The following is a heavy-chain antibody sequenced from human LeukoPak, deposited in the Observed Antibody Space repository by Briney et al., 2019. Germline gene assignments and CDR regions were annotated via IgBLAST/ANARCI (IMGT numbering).Heavy chain of an antibody. CDR1: GGSFSGYY. CDR2: INHSGGT. J-gene: IGHJ4*02. V-gene: IGHV4-34*01. D-gene: IGHD3-22*01. Sequence: SETLSLTCAVYGGSFSGYYWTWIRQPPGKGLEWIGEINHSGGTNYNPSLKSRVTISVDTSKNQFSLKLSSVTAADTAVYYCARVPRGDSSSYKGVYWGQRTLVTVSS. CDR3: ARVPRGDSSSYKGVY.